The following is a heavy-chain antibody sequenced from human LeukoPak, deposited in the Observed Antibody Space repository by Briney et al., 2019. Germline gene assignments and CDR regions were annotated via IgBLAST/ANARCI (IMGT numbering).Heavy chain of an antibody. CDR1: GFTFDDYA. J-gene: IGHJ4*02. CDR2: MSGDGGST. Sequence: GGSLRLSCAASGFTFDDYAMHWVRQAPAKGLEWGSLMSGDGGSTYYADSVKGRFTISRDNSKNSLYLQMNSLRTEDTALYYCAKVYGDDYGAPFDYWGQGTLVTVSS. CDR3: AKVYGDDYGAPFDY. D-gene: IGHD4-17*01. V-gene: IGHV3-43*02.